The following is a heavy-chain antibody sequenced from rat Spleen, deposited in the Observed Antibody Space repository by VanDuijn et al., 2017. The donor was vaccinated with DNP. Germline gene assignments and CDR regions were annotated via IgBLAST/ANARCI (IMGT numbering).Heavy chain of an antibody. CDR1: GFSLTDYR. V-gene: IGHV2S63*01. Sequence: VQLMESGPGLVQPSQTLSLTCTVSGFSLTDYRVHWVRQPPGKGLEWMGVMWSGGSTAYNSVLKSRLSSSRDTSKSQVFLKMNSLQTEDTAIYYCTRDQGVTTVPTGNWFAYWGQGTLVTVSS. D-gene: IGHD1-1*01. J-gene: IGHJ3*01. CDR3: TRDQGVTTVPTGNWFAY. CDR2: MWSGGST.